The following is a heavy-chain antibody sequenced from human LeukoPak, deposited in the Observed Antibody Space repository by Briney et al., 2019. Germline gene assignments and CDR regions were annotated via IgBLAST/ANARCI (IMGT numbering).Heavy chain of an antibody. J-gene: IGHJ6*02. V-gene: IGHV4-39*01. Sequence: PSETLSLTCTVSGGSISSSSYYWGWIRQPPGKGLEWIGSIYYSGSTYYNPSLKSRVTISVDTSKNQFSLKLSSVTAADTAVYYCARQVGGYSYYYYYGMDVWGQGTTVTVSS. CDR2: IYYSGST. D-gene: IGHD6-25*01. CDR1: GGSISSSSYY. CDR3: ARQVGGYSYYYYYGMDV.